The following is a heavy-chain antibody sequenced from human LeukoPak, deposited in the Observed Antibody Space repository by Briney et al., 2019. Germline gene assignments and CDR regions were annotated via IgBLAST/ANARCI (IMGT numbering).Heavy chain of an antibody. CDR3: ARANYYYDSSGCSDY. CDR1: GYSFNTYG. V-gene: IGHV1-18*01. CDR2: ISPYNGNT. Sequence: GASVKVSCKASGYSFNTYGISWVRQAPGQGLEWMGWISPYNGNTNYVQSLQGRVTMTTDTSTSTAYMELRSLRSDDTAVYYCARANYYYDSSGCSDYWGQGTLVTVSS. D-gene: IGHD3-22*01. J-gene: IGHJ4*02.